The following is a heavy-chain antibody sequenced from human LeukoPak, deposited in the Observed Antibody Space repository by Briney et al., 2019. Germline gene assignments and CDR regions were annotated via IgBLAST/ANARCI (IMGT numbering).Heavy chain of an antibody. CDR1: GFTFSSYS. CDR3: ARDLRVDTAMVGEYYYYGMDV. D-gene: IGHD5-18*01. V-gene: IGHV3-21*01. Sequence: PGGSLRLSCAASGFTFSSYSMNWVRQAPGKGLEWVSSISSSSSYIYYADSVKGRFTISRDNAKNSLYLQMNSLRAEDTAVYYCARDLRVDTAMVGEYYYYGMDVWGQGTTVTVSS. J-gene: IGHJ6*02. CDR2: ISSSSSYI.